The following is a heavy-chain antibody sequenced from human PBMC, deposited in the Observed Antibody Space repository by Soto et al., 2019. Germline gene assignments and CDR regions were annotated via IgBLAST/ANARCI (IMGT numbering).Heavy chain of an antibody. V-gene: IGHV1-3*01. D-gene: IGHD2-15*01. J-gene: IGHJ4*02. CDR3: ARDRSCRGGSCPRNFFDY. Sequence: ASVKVSCKASGYTFTSYAMHWVRQAPGQRLEWMGWINAGNGNTKYSQKFQGRVTITRDTSASTAYMELSSLRSEDTAVYYCARDRSCRGGSCPRNFFDYWGQGTLVTVSS. CDR1: GYTFTSYA. CDR2: INAGNGNT.